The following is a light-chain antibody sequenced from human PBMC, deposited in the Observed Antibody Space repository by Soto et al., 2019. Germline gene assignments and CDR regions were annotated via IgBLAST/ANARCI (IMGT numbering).Light chain of an antibody. V-gene: IGLV1-40*01. J-gene: IGLJ3*02. CDR3: PSYGSGLSVV. CDR1: DSNIGASYD. CDR2: END. Sequence: QSVLTQPPSISGAPGQRVTITCTGSDSNIGASYDVNWYQHLPGAAHYLLIYENDTRSSGVPDRFSAYRSGASASLAIGKHPAGDDGYYYCPSYGSGLSVVFGGGTKLTVL.